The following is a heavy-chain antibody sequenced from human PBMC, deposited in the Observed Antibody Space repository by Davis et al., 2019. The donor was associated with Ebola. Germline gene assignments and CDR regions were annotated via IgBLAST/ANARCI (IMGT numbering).Heavy chain of an antibody. Sequence: MPSETLSLTCTVSGGSISSGGYYWSWIRQHPGKGLEWIGYIYYSGSTYYNPSLKSRVTIAVDTSKNQFSLKLSSVTAADTAVYYCARGGTTVTTSWFDPWGQGTLVTVSS. CDR2: IYYSGST. CDR3: ARGGTTVTTSWFDP. V-gene: IGHV4-31*03. D-gene: IGHD4-11*01. J-gene: IGHJ5*02. CDR1: GGSISSGGYY.